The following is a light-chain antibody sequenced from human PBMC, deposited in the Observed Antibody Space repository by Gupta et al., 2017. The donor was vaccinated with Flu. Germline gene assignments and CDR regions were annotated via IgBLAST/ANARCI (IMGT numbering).Light chain of an antibody. Sequence: DIQMTQSPSTLSASVGDRVTITCRASQSISSWLAWYQQKPGKAPKLLIYKASSLESGVPSRFSGSGSGTEFTLTISIRQPDDFATYYCQQYNSYSGTFGQGTKVEIK. CDR2: KAS. V-gene: IGKV1-5*03. CDR1: QSISSW. CDR3: QQYNSYSGT. J-gene: IGKJ1*01.